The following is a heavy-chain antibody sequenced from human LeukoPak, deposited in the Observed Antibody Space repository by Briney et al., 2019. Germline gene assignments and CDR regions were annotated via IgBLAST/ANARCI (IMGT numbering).Heavy chain of an antibody. V-gene: IGHV3-30*02. CDR3: AKDVLRFGELLFADY. Sequence: GGSLRLSCAASGFTFSSYGMHWVRQAPGKGLEWVAFIRYDGSNKYYADSVKGRFTISRDNSKNTLYLQMNSLRAEDTAVYYCAKDVLRFGELLFADYWGQGTLVTVSS. CDR2: IRYDGSNK. CDR1: GFTFSSYG. D-gene: IGHD3-10*01. J-gene: IGHJ4*02.